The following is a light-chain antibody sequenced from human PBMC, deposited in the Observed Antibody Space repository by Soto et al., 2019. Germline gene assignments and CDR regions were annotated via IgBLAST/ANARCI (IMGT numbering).Light chain of an antibody. CDR1: TNVSSD. J-gene: IGKJ2*01. V-gene: IGKV3-11*01. CDR3: QQSSNWPYT. Sequence: EIVLTQSTATLSLSPGDRSTLSCRARTNVSSDLAWYHQKPGQAPRLLIYDASNRATGIPARFSGSGSGTDFTLTISSLEPEDFAVYYCQQSSNWPYTFGQGTKLEIK. CDR2: DAS.